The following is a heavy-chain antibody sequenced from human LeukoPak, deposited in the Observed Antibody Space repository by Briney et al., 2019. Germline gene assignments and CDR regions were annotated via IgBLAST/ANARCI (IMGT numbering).Heavy chain of an antibody. D-gene: IGHD6-19*01. J-gene: IGHJ4*02. CDR1: GFTVSTNF. Sequence: PGGSLRLSCAASGFTVSTNFMSWVRQAPGKGLEWVAIIWYDGSNKYYADSVQGRFTISRDNSKNTLYLQMNSLRVADTAVYFCARDRSSGWIDHWGQGTLVTVSS. CDR2: IWYDGSNK. V-gene: IGHV3-33*08. CDR3: ARDRSSGWIDH.